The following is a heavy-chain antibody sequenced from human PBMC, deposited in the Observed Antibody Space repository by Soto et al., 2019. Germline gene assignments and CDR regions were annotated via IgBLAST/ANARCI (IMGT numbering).Heavy chain of an antibody. CDR3: TKEALSPPAIAFEY. V-gene: IGHV3-23*01. CDR2: VSGGGVNT. CDR1: GFIFSSYA. Sequence: GGSLRLSCAASGFIFSSYAMSWVRQAPGKGLEWVSAVSGGGVNTFYAASVKGRFTISRDNAKNTLYLQMNSLRAEDTAVYYCTKEALSPPAIAFEYWGQGALVTVSS. D-gene: IGHD2-21*01. J-gene: IGHJ4*02.